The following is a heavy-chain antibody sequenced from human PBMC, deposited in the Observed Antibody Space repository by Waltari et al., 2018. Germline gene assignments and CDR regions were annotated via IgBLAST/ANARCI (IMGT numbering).Heavy chain of an antibody. CDR2: FYGSGGDT. Sequence: VRQPSWKVLECIGYFYGSGGDTNYNLSLKNRVTISIDTSKSHFSLRLSSGTAADTAVYYCAREDVTSSYVSWF. CDR3: AREDVTSSYVSWF. D-gene: IGHD2-2*01. V-gene: IGHV4-59*12. J-gene: IGHJ5*01.